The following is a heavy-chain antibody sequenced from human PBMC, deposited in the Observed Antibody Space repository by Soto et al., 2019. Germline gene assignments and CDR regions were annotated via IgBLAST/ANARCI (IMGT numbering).Heavy chain of an antibody. CDR2: IYYSGST. CDR1: GGSISSYY. J-gene: IGHJ4*02. Sequence: NPSETLSLTCTVSGGSISSYYWSWIRQPPGKGLEWIGYIYYSGSTNYNPSLKSRVTISVDTSSNQFSLRLSSVTAADTAVYYCARAGDGYDNDYWGQGTLVTVSS. CDR3: ARAGDGYDNDY. D-gene: IGHD5-12*01. V-gene: IGHV4-59*01.